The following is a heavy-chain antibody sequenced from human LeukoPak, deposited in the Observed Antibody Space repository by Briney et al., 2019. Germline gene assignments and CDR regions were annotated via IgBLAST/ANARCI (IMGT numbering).Heavy chain of an antibody. CDR2: ISRNGGST. J-gene: IGHJ4*02. Sequence: GRSLRLSCSASGFTFSSYAMHWVRQAPGKGLEYVSGISRNGGSTYYADSVKGRFIISRDNSKSTLYLQMSSLRTEDTAVYYCVKDLEGGSSGWHRDYWGQGTLVTVSS. CDR1: GFTFSSYA. CDR3: VKDLEGGSSGWHRDY. V-gene: IGHV3-64D*09. D-gene: IGHD6-19*01.